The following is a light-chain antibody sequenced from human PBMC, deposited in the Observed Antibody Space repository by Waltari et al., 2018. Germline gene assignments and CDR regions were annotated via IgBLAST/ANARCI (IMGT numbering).Light chain of an antibody. CDR1: SSAVGGYNY. CDR2: DVS. Sequence: QSALTQPASVSGSPGQSITISCTGTSSAVGGYNYAPWYQQHPGKAPKLMIYDVSKRPSGVSNRFSGSKSGNTASLTISGLQAEDEADYYCSSYTSSSTYVFGTGTKVTVL. CDR3: SSYTSSSTYV. J-gene: IGLJ1*01. V-gene: IGLV2-14*01.